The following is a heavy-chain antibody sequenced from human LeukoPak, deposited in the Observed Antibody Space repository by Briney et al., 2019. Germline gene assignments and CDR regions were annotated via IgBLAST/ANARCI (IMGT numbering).Heavy chain of an antibody. J-gene: IGHJ4*02. CDR3: EREGGYSYGPPGY. Sequence: SETLSLTCTVSGGSISSYYWSWIRQPPGKGLEWIGYIYYSGSTNYNPSLKSRVTISVDTSKNQFSLKLSSVTAADTAVYYCEREGGYSYGPPGYWGQGTLVTVSS. D-gene: IGHD5-18*01. V-gene: IGHV4-59*12. CDR1: GGSISSYY. CDR2: IYYSGST.